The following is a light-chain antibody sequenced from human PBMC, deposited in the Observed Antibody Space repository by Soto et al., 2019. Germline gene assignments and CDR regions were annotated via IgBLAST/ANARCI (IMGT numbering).Light chain of an antibody. CDR1: SSDVGGYNY. CDR2: DVS. CDR3: SSYTSSSTLSVV. V-gene: IGLV2-14*01. J-gene: IGLJ2*01. Sequence: QSALTQPASVSGSPGQSITISCTGTSSDVGGYNYVSWYQQHPGKAPKLMIYDVSNRPSGVSNRFSGSKSGNTASLTISGLQAEDEADYYYSSYTSSSTLSVVFGGGTKVTVL.